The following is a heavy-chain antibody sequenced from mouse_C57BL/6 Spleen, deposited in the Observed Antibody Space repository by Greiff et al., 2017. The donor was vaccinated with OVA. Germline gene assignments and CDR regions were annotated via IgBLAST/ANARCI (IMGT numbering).Heavy chain of an antibody. V-gene: IGHV2-9-1*01. CDR1: GFSLTSYA. CDR2: IWTGGGT. Sequence: VKLVESGPGLVAPSQSLSITCTVSGFSLTSYAISWVRQPPGKGLEWLGVIWTGGGTNYNSALKSRLSISKDNSKSQVFLKMNSLQTDDTARYYCARPSIDYDVSYAMDYWGQGTSVTVSS. CDR3: ARPSIDYDVSYAMDY. D-gene: IGHD2-4*01. J-gene: IGHJ4*01.